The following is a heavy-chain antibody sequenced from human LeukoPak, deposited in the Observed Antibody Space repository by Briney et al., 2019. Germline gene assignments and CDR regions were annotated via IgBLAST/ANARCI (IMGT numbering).Heavy chain of an antibody. CDR2: INPKIGGT. V-gene: IGHV1-2*02. CDR3: ARDSSRRPQKYDIATSFSTEN. D-gene: IGHD3-9*01. CDR1: GYTFTDYY. J-gene: IGHJ4*02. Sequence: ASVKVSCKTSGYTFTDYYIHWVRQAPGQGLESMGWINPKIGGTNYAPRFQGRVSMTSDTSITTAYMQLRRVTSDDTAVYYCARDSSRRPQKYDIATSFSTENWGQGTLGAVSS.